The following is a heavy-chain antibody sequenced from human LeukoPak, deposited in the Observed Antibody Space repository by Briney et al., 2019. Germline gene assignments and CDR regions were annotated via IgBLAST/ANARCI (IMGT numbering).Heavy chain of an antibody. D-gene: IGHD5-24*01. V-gene: IGHV3-74*01. CDR2: IKSDGSFT. CDR3: ARDIQDGYNAAYFDY. CDR1: GFTSSSHW. Sequence: KAGGSLRLSCAAPGFTSSSHWMDWVRQAPGQGLVWVSRIKSDGSFTTYADSVKGRFTISRDNAKNTLYLQMNSLRAEDTAVYYCARDIQDGYNAAYFDYWGQGTLVTVSS. J-gene: IGHJ4*02.